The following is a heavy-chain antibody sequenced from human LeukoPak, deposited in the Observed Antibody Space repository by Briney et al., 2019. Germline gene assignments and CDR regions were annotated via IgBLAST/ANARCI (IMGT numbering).Heavy chain of an antibody. D-gene: IGHD3-10*01. CDR2: INHSGST. CDR1: GGSFSGYY. CDR3: ARLVPNSGDDP. V-gene: IGHV4-34*01. Sequence: MTSETLSLTCAVYGGSFSGYYWSWIRQPPGKGLEWIGEINHSGSTNYNPSLKSRVTISVDTSKNQFSLKLSSVTAADTAVYFCARLVPNSGDDPWSQGTLVTVSS. J-gene: IGHJ5*02.